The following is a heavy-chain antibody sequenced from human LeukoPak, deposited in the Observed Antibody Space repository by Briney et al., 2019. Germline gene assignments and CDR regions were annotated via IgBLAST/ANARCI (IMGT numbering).Heavy chain of an antibody. V-gene: IGHV4-59*08. D-gene: IGHD2/OR15-2a*01. CDR2: ISDIGSI. CDR1: GGSFSGYY. J-gene: IGHJ4*02. Sequence: SETLSLTCAVYGGSFSGYYWSWIRQPPGKGLEWIAYISDIGSINYNPSLKSRVTISLDTSKNQFSLKLSSVTAADTAVYYCAGHHPRNTVDFWGQGTLVTVSS. CDR3: AGHHPRNTVDF.